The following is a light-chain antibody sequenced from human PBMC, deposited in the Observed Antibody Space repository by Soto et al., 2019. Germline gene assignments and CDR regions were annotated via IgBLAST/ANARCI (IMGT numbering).Light chain of an antibody. J-gene: IGLJ3*02. CDR1: STDVGGYSH. CDR2: EVS. CDR3: SSYAGRFTWA. V-gene: IGLV2-8*01. Sequence: QSALTQPPSASGFLGQSVTISCTGSSTDVGGYSHVSWFQQLPGKGPRLILYEVSERPSGVPDRFSGSKSGNTASLTVSGLQAGDEADYYCSSYAGRFTWAFGGGTKLTVL.